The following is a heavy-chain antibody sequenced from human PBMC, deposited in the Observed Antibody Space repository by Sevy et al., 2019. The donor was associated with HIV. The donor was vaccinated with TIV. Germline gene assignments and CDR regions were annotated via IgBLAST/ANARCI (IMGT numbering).Heavy chain of an antibody. CDR1: GGSISSYF. J-gene: IGHJ4*02. V-gene: IGHV4-59*01. D-gene: IGHD1-1*01. CDR2: IYFTGNT. CDR3: ARDSTTRPRVLDY. Sequence: SETLSLTCSVSGGSISSYFWTWVRQSPGKGLEWIGNIYFTGNTDYSPSLKSRVTLSLDTSKSHFSLILNSVTAADTAVFYCARDSTTRPRVLDYWGQGTLVTVSS.